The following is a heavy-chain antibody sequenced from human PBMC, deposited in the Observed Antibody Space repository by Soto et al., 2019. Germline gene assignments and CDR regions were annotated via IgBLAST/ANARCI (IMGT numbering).Heavy chain of an antibody. D-gene: IGHD6-13*01. CDR3: ARSIAAAGLDY. Sequence: QVHLVESGGGVVQPGRSLRLSCAASGFTFSTYAVHWVRQAPGKGLEWVAVISNDGSKKYYVETVKGRFTLSRDNSNHTVYLQMNSLRSADTALYYCARSIAAAGLDYWCPGTLVTVSS. V-gene: IGHV3-30-3*01. CDR1: GFTFSTYA. CDR2: ISNDGSKK. J-gene: IGHJ4*02.